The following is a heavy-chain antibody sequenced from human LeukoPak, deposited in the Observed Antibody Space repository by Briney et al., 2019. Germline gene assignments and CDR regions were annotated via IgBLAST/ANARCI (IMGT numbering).Heavy chain of an antibody. J-gene: IGHJ4*02. CDR2: ISYDGSNK. Sequence: GGSLRLSCAASGFTFSSYAMHWVRQAPGKGLEWVAVISYDGSNKYYADSVKGRFTISRDNAKNSLYLQMNSLRAEDTALYYCAKEGSSGWYGSYYFDYWGQGTLVTVSS. D-gene: IGHD6-19*01. CDR3: AKEGSSGWYGSYYFDY. V-gene: IGHV3-30-3*01. CDR1: GFTFSSYA.